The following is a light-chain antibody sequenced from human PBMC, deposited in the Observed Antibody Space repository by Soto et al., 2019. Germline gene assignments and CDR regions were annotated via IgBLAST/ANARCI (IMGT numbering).Light chain of an antibody. CDR1: SSDIGHPNNYNY. CDR2: EVS. J-gene: IGLJ1*01. V-gene: IGLV2-8*01. CDR3: SSYAGSNRV. Sequence: QSVLTQPASVSGSPGQSITIPCTGTSSDIGHPNNYNYVSWYQQHPGKAPKLLIYEVSKRPSGVPDRFSGSKSGNTASLTVSGLQADDEADYYCSSYAGSNRVFGTGTKLTVL.